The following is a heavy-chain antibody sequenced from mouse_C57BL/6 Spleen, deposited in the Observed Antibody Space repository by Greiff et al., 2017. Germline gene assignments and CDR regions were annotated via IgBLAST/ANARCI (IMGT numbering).Heavy chain of an antibody. CDR2: IYPGSGST. CDR1: GYTFTSYW. CDR3: ARWEGNYVDY. Sequence: VQLQQSGAELVKPGASVKMSCKASGYTFTSYWITWVKQRPGQGLEWIGDIYPGSGSTNYNEKFKGKATLTVDTSSSTAYMQRSSLTSEDSAVYYGARWEGNYVDYWGQGTTLTVSS. D-gene: IGHD4-1*01. V-gene: IGHV1-55*01. J-gene: IGHJ2*01.